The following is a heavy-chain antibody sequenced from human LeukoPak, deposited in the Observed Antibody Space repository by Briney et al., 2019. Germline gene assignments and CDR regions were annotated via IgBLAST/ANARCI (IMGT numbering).Heavy chain of an antibody. CDR2: IYYSGST. D-gene: IGHD3-22*01. V-gene: IGHV4-39*01. CDR1: GGSTSSSSYY. J-gene: IGHJ4*02. CDR3: ACPQPNYYDSSGYEFDY. Sequence: PSETLSLTCTVSGGSTSSSSYYWGWIRQPPGKGLEWIGSIYYSGSTYYNPSLKSRVTISVDTSKNQFSLKLSSVTAADTAVYYCACPQPNYYDSSGYEFDYWGQGTLVTVSS.